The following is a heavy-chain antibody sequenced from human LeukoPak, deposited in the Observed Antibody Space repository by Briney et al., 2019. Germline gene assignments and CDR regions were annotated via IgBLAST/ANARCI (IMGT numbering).Heavy chain of an antibody. D-gene: IGHD3-22*01. CDR1: GFTFSSYW. V-gene: IGHV3-7*01. CDR2: IKQDGSEK. J-gene: IGHJ4*02. CDR3: ARSKSITMIVVVSPLDY. Sequence: GGSLRLSCAASGFTFSSYWMSWARQAPGKGLEWVANIKQDGSEKYYVDPVKGRFTISRDNAKNSLYLQMNSLRAEDTAVYYCARSKSITMIVVVSPLDYWGQGTLVTVSS.